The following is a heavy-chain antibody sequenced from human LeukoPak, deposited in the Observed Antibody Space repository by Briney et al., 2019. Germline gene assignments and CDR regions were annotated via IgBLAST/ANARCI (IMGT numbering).Heavy chain of an antibody. Sequence: GGSLRLSCAASGFTFSGSAMHWVRQASGKGLEWVGRIRSKANSYATAYAASVKGRFTISRDDSKNTAYLQMNSLKTEDTAVYYCTRHGFTGYYYDSSGYNWGQGTLVTVSS. CDR1: GFTFSGSA. CDR2: IRSKANSYAT. D-gene: IGHD3-22*01. V-gene: IGHV3-73*01. J-gene: IGHJ4*02. CDR3: TRHGFTGYYYDSSGYN.